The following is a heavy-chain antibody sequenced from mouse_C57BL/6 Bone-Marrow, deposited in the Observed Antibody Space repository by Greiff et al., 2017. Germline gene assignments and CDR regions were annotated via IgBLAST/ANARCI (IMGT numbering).Heavy chain of an antibody. CDR2: INPNNGGT. CDR3: ARPGGYGTLYFDY. CDR1: GYTFTDYN. J-gene: IGHJ2*01. Sequence: EVQLQQSGPELVKPGASVKMSCKASGYTFTDYNMHWVKQSHGKSLEWIGYINPNNGGTSYNQKFKGKATLTVNKSSSTAYMELRSLTSEDSAVYYCARPGGYGTLYFDYWGQGTTLTVSS. V-gene: IGHV1-22*01. D-gene: IGHD1-1*01.